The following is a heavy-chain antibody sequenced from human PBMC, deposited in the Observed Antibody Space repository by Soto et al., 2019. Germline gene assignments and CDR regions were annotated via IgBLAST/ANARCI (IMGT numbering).Heavy chain of an antibody. V-gene: IGHV3-48*02. CDR3: ASRDSSGWYYFGW. CDR2: ISSSSSTI. D-gene: IGHD6-19*01. CDR1: GFTFSSFG. J-gene: IGHJ4*02. Sequence: EVQLVESGGGLVQPGGSLRLSCAASGFTFSSFGMNWVRQAPGKGLEWVSYISSSSSTIYYADSVKGRFTISRDNAKNCRYLQMNGLRDENMAVYYCASRDSSGWYYFGWWGGGALVTVFS.